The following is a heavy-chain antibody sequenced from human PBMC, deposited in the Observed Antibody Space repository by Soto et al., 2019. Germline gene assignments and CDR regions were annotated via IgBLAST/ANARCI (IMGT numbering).Heavy chain of an antibody. V-gene: IGHV1-24*01. CDR3: ARYCSFHHHYGMYV. CDR2: FDPEDGET. J-gene: IGHJ6*02. CDR1: GYTLTELS. D-gene: IGHD2-15*01. Sequence: GASVKVSCKVSGYTLTELSMHWVRQAPGKGLEWMGGFDPEDGETIYAQKFQGRVTMTEDTSTDTAYMELSSLRSEDTAVYYCARYCSFHHHYGMYVWGQGTTVPVSS.